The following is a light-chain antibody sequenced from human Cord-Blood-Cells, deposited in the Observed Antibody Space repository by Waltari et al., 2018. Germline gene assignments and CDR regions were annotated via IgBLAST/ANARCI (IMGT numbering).Light chain of an antibody. CDR1: QSASSY. CDR3: QQRSNWIT. Sequence: LTQSPATLSLSPGERATPSCRASQSASSYLAWYQQKPGQAPRLLIYDASNRATGIPARFSGSGSGTDFTLTISSLEPEDFAFYYCQQRSNWITFGQGTRLEIK. J-gene: IGKJ5*01. V-gene: IGKV3-11*01. CDR2: DAS.